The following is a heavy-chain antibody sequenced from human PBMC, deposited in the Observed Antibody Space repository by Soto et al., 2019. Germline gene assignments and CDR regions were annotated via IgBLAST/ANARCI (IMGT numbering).Heavy chain of an antibody. D-gene: IGHD3-3*02. CDR2: IMPVFRRP. Sequence: QVQLVQSGAEVKKPGSSVKVSCKASGGTFRTSAISWVRQAPGQGLEWVGGIMPVFRRPKYAQNFQGRVTISADEPTTTAYMDLSTLRSDDTAVYYCARDKDRPQLGGNYYYISDVWGQGTAVTVSS. CDR3: ARDKDRPQLGGNYYYISDV. V-gene: IGHV1-69*12. CDR1: GGTFRTSA. J-gene: IGHJ6*02.